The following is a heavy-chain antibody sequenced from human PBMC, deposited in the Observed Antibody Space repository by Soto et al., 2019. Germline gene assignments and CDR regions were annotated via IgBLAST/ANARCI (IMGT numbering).Heavy chain of an antibody. Sequence: ASVKVSCKASGYTFTSYYMHWVRQAPGQGLEWMGIINPSGGNTSYAQKFQGRVTMNRDTSTSTVYTEMSSLRSEDTAEYYCAREIQGYGDYDYWGQGTLVTVSS. D-gene: IGHD4-17*01. V-gene: IGHV1-46*01. CDR1: GYTFTSYY. J-gene: IGHJ4*02. CDR3: AREIQGYGDYDY. CDR2: INPSGGNT.